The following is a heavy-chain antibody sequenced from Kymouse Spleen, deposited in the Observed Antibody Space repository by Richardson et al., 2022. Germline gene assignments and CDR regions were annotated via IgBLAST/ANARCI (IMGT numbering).Heavy chain of an antibody. CDR2: INHSGST. D-gene: IGHD7-27*02. Sequence: QVQLQQWGAGLLKPSETLSLTCAVYGGSFSGYYWSWIRQPPGKGLEWIGEINHSGSTNYNPSLKSRVTISVDTSKNQFSLKLSSVTAADTAVYYCARDGGLGIRTLYYYYGMDVWGQGTTVTVSS. CDR3: ARDGGLGIRTLYYYYGMDV. CDR1: GGSFSGYY. V-gene: IGHV4-34*01. J-gene: IGHJ6*02.